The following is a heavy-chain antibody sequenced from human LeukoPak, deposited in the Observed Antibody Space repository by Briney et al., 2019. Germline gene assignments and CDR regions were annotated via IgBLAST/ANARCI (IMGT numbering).Heavy chain of an antibody. CDR1: GFIFSDYW. D-gene: IGHD6-19*01. V-gene: IGHV3-74*01. J-gene: IGHJ4*02. CDR3: ARGLSYAVAYGDY. CDR2: INRDGTGT. Sequence: GSLRLSCAPSGFIFSDYWFHWVRQTPGQGLVWVAAINRDGTGTSHADSVRGRFTVSRDNAKNTLYLQLSSLRADDTAVYYCARGLSYAVAYGDYWGQGTLVTVSS.